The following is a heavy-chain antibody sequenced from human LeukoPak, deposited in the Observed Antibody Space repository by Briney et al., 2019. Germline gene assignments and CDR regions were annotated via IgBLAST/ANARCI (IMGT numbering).Heavy chain of an antibody. CDR3: ARSTVVTARGLFDY. D-gene: IGHD2-21*02. CDR2: ISAYNGNT. Sequence: ASVKVSCKASGYTFTSYGISWVRQAPGQGLEWMGWISAYNGNTSYAQKLQGRVTMTTDTSTSTAYMELRSLRSDDTAVYYCARSTVVTARGLFDYWGQGTLVTVSS. CDR1: GYTFTSYG. V-gene: IGHV1-18*01. J-gene: IGHJ4*02.